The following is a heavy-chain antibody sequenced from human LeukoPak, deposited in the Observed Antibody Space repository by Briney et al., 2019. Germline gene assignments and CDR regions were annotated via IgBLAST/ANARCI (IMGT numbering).Heavy chain of an antibody. D-gene: IGHD5-24*01. Sequence: SGPVLVNPTATLTLTCTVSGFSLSNIRMGMSWIRQPPGKALEWLAHIYSDDGNSYSTSLKSRLTISKDTSKSQVVLTMTNMDPVDTATYYCARIVRDGYNTNWYFDLWGRGTLVTVSS. CDR2: IYSDDGN. CDR1: GFSLSNIRMG. CDR3: ARIVRDGYNTNWYFDL. V-gene: IGHV2-26*01. J-gene: IGHJ2*01.